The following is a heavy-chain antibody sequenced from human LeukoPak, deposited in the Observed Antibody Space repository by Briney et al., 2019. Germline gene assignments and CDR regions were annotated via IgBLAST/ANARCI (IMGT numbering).Heavy chain of an antibody. Sequence: ASVKVSCKASGYTFTSYDINWVRQATGQGLEWMGWMNPNSGNTGYAQKFQGRVTMTRNTSISTAYMELSSLRSEDTAVYYCARDKRGSYNVDFDYWGQGTLVTVSS. V-gene: IGHV1-8*01. CDR1: GYTFTSYD. D-gene: IGHD1-26*01. CDR2: MNPNSGNT. J-gene: IGHJ4*02. CDR3: ARDKRGSYNVDFDY.